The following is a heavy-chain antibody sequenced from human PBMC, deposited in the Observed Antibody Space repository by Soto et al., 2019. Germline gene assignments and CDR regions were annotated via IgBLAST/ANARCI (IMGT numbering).Heavy chain of an antibody. J-gene: IGHJ5*02. D-gene: IGHD1-7*01. Sequence: SETLSLTCTVSGGSISSGDYYWSWIRQPPGKGLEWIGYIYYSGSTYYNPSLKSRVTISVDTSKNQFSLKLSSVTAADTAVYYCARARVYIWNYRSWLDPWGQGTLVTGSS. CDR3: ARARVYIWNYRSWLDP. V-gene: IGHV4-30-4*01. CDR2: IYYSGST. CDR1: GGSISSGDYY.